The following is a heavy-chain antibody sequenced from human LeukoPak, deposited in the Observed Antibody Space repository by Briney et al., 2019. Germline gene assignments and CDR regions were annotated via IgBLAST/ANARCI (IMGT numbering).Heavy chain of an antibody. J-gene: IGHJ5*02. CDR2: IYISGST. CDR1: GGSISSYY. CDR3: ARQIMITFGGVIVIGDNWFDP. V-gene: IGHV4-4*07. D-gene: IGHD3-16*02. Sequence: PSETLSLTCTVSGGSISSYYWSWIRQPAGKGLEWIGRIYISGSTNYNPSLKSRVTMSVDTSKNQFSLKLSSVTAADTAVYYCARQIMITFGGVIVIGDNWFDPWGQGTLVTVSS.